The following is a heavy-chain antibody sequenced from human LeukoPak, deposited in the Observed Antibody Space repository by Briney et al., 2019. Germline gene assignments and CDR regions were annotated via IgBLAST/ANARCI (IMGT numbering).Heavy chain of an antibody. V-gene: IGHV4-59*01. CDR2: IYYSGST. CDR1: GGSITTYY. D-gene: IGHD1-14*01. Sequence: SETLSLTCTVSGGSITTYYWSWIRQPPEKELEWIGYIYYSGSTNYSPSLKSRVTISVDTSKNQFSLKLSSVTAADTAVYYCARSRYYYYYYMDVWGKGTTVTVSS. J-gene: IGHJ6*03. CDR3: ARSRYYYYYYMDV.